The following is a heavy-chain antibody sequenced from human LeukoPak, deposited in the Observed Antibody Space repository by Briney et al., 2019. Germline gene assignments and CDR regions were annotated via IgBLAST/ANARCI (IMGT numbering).Heavy chain of an antibody. CDR1: GFTFSSYG. V-gene: IGHV3-30*03. D-gene: IGHD2-21*01. CDR3: ARLADAEYFQH. CDR2: ISYDGSNK. Sequence: GRSLRLSCAASGFTFSSYGMHWVRQAPGKGLEWVAVISYDGSNKYYADSVKGRFTISRDNSKNTLYLQMNSLRADDTAVYYCARLADAEYFQHWGQGTLVTVSS. J-gene: IGHJ1*01.